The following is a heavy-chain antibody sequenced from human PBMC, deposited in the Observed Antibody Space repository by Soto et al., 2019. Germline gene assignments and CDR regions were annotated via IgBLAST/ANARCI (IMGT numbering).Heavy chain of an antibody. CDR1: GYTFTSYH. CDR2: ISAYNGNT. Sequence: GASVKVSCKASGYTFTSYHINWVRQAPGQGLEWMGWISAYNGNTNYAQKLQGRVTMTTDTSTSTAYMELRSLRSDDTAVYYCVRFLLSFAADGPHFDYWSQGTLVTVSS. D-gene: IGHD3-16*01. J-gene: IGHJ4*02. V-gene: IGHV1-18*01. CDR3: VRFLLSFAADGPHFDY.